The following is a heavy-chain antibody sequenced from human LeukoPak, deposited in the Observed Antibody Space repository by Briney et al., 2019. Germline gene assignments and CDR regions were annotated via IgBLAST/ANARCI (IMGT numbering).Heavy chain of an antibody. CDR3: ARVRGYPYYFDY. J-gene: IGHJ4*02. CDR1: GFTFSSYS. Sequence: KSGGSLRLSCAASGFTFSSYSMNWVRQAPGKGLEWVSSISSSSSYIYYADSVKGRFTISRDNAKNSLYLQMNSLRAEDTAVYYCARVRGYPYYFDYWGQGTLVTVSP. CDR2: ISSSSSYI. D-gene: IGHD5-12*01. V-gene: IGHV3-21*01.